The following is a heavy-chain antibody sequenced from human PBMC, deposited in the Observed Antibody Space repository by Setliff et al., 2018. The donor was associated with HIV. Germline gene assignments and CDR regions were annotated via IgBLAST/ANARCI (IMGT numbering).Heavy chain of an antibody. CDR2: ASYDGSNK. V-gene: IGHV3-30*18. J-gene: IGHJ4*02. D-gene: IGHD4-17*01. CDR3: AKAPPTTVVNFFDS. Sequence: GGSLRLSCEASGFTFSDFWMHWVRQAPGKGLEWVAVASYDGSNKFYADSVKGRFTISRDKSKNTLYLHMNSLRTEDTAVYYCAKAPPTTVVNFFDSWGQGTLVTVSS. CDR1: GFTFSDFW.